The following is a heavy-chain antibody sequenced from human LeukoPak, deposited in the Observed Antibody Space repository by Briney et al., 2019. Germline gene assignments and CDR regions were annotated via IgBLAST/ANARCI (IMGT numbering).Heavy chain of an antibody. CDR2: LYPGDSDT. D-gene: IGHD3-22*01. J-gene: IGHJ6*01. Sequence: GESLKISCKGSGYSFTSYWIGWVRQMPGKGLEWMGILYPGDSDTRYSPSFQGQVTISGDQSISTAYLQWSSLKASDTAMYYCARNRDSSGYYDYYYGMDFWRQGTTVTVSS. CDR3: ARNRDSSGYYDYYYGMDF. CDR1: GYSFTSYW. V-gene: IGHV5-51*01.